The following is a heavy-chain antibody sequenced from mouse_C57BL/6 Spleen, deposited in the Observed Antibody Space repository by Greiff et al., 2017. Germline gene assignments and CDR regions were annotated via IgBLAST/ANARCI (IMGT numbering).Heavy chain of an antibody. J-gene: IGHJ4*01. CDR1: GFTFSDYG. Sequence: DVMLVESGGGLVKPGGSLKLSCAASGFTFSDYGMHWVRQAPEKGLEWVAFISSGSSTIYYADTVKGRFTISRDNAKNTLFLQMTSLRSEDTAMYYCARHSNYNYAMDYWGQGTSGTVSS. CDR3: ARHSNYNYAMDY. D-gene: IGHD2-5*01. V-gene: IGHV5-17*01. CDR2: ISSGSSTI.